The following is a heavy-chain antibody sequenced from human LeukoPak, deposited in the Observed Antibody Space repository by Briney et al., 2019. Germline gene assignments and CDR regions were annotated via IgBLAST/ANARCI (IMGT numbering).Heavy chain of an antibody. D-gene: IGHD6-13*01. CDR2: IYYSGST. Sequence: PSETLSLTCTVSGGSISSYYWSWIRQPPGEGLEWIGYIYYSGSTNYNPSLKSRVTISVDTSKNQFSLKLSSVTAADTAVYYCARDLRYSSSWYNYYYMDVWGKGTTVTVSS. CDR1: GGSISSYY. J-gene: IGHJ6*03. V-gene: IGHV4-59*01. CDR3: ARDLRYSSSWYNYYYMDV.